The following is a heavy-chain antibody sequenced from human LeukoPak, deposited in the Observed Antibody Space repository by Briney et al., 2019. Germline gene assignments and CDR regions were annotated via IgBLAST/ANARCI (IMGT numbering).Heavy chain of an antibody. CDR1: GYTFTSYY. J-gene: IGHJ4*02. D-gene: IGHD3-10*01. CDR3: ARDYTALWFGEFTTHFDY. V-gene: IGHV1-46*01. Sequence: ASVKVSCKASGYTFTSYYMHWVRQAPGQGLEWMGIINPSGGSTSYAQKFQGRVTMTRDTSTSTVYMELSSLRSEDTAVYYCARDYTALWFGEFTTHFDYWGQGTLVTVSS. CDR2: INPSGGST.